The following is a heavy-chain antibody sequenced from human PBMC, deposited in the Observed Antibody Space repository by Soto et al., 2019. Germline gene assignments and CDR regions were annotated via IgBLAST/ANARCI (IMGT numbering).Heavy chain of an antibody. Sequence: EVQLLESGGGLVQPGGSLRLSCAASGFTFSSYAMSWVRQAPGKGLEWVSAISGSGGSTYYADSVKGRFTISRDNSKNPLELQMNSLRAEDTAVYYCANPPTNIAGAVADAYYLDYWGQGTLVTVSS. V-gene: IGHV3-23*01. CDR3: ANPPTNIAGAVADAYYLDY. J-gene: IGHJ4*02. CDR2: ISGSGGST. CDR1: GFTFSSYA. D-gene: IGHD2-2*01.